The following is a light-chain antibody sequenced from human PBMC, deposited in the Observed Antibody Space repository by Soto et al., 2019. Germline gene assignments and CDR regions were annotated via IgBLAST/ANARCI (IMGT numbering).Light chain of an antibody. V-gene: IGLV2-11*01. CDR2: DVS. J-gene: IGLJ3*02. CDR1: SSDVGGYNY. CDR3: CSYAGTSLWV. Sequence: QSALTQPRSVSGSPGQSVTISCTGTSSDVGGYNYVSWYQQHPGKAPKLVIYDVSKRPSGVPDRFSGSKSGNTASLTISGLQAEDEADYYCCSYAGTSLWVFGVGTKLTVL.